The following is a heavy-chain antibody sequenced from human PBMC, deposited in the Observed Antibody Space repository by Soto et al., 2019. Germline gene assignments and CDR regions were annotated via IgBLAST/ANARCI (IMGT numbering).Heavy chain of an antibody. Sequence: GSSVKVSCKASGYTFTSYSMHWVRQAPGQRLEWMGWFNAGSGNTKYSQKFQGRVTITRDTSATTAYMELSSLRYEDMAVYYCARESTRTTAPDYWGQGTLVTVSS. CDR2: FNAGSGNT. V-gene: IGHV1-3*01. CDR1: GYTFTSYS. J-gene: IGHJ4*02. CDR3: ARESTRTTAPDY. D-gene: IGHD4-17*01.